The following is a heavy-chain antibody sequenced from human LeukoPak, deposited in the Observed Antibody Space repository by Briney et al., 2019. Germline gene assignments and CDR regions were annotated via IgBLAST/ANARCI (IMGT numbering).Heavy chain of an antibody. V-gene: IGHV3-7*01. Sequence: GGSLRLSCAASGFTFTTYWMGWVRQAPGKGLEWVANIKQDGSEQYYVDSVKGRFTISRDNAKNSLSLQMNSLRAEDTAVYYCAELGITMIGGVWGKGTTVTISS. D-gene: IGHD3-10*02. CDR1: GFTFTTYW. CDR2: IKQDGSEQ. CDR3: AELGITMIGGV. J-gene: IGHJ6*04.